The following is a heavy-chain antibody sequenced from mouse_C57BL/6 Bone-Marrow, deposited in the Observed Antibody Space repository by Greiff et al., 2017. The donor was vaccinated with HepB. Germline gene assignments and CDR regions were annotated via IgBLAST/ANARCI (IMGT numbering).Heavy chain of an antibody. J-gene: IGHJ2*01. CDR3: AREVYVSSMYYFDY. CDR2: IDPSDSET. V-gene: IGHV1-52*01. D-gene: IGHD1-1*01. CDR1: GYTFTSYW. Sequence: QVQLQQPGAELVRPGSSVKLSCKASGYTFTSYWMHWVKQRPIQGLEWIGNIDPSDSETHYNQKFKDKATLTVDKSSSTAYMQLSSLTSEDSAVYYCAREVYVSSMYYFDYWGQGTTRTVSS.